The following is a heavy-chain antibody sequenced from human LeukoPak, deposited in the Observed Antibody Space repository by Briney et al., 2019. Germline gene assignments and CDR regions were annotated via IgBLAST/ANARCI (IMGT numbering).Heavy chain of an antibody. Sequence: SQTLSLTCTVSGGSISSGGYYWSWIRQHPGKGLEWIGYIYYSGSTYYNPSLKSRVTISVDASKNQFSLKLSSVTAADTAVYYCARDQGQNGGYCSGGSCSGDDAFDIWGQGTMVTVSS. CDR3: ARDQGQNGGYCSGGSCSGDDAFDI. CDR1: GGSISSGGYY. CDR2: IYYSGST. D-gene: IGHD2-15*01. V-gene: IGHV4-31*03. J-gene: IGHJ3*02.